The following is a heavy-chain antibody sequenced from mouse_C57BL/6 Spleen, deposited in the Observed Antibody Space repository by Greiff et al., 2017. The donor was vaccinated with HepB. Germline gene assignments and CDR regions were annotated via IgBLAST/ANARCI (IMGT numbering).Heavy chain of an antibody. CDR3: TREAYYYGSSSAWFAY. D-gene: IGHD1-1*01. V-gene: IGHV5-9-1*02. Sequence: EVKLMESGEGLVKPGGSLKLSCAASGFTFSSYAMSWVRQTPEKRLEWVAYISSGGDYIYSADTVKGRFTISRDNARNTLYLQMSSLKSEDTAMYYCTREAYYYGSSSAWFAYWGQGTLVTVSA. CDR1: GFTFSSYA. J-gene: IGHJ3*01. CDR2: ISSGGDYI.